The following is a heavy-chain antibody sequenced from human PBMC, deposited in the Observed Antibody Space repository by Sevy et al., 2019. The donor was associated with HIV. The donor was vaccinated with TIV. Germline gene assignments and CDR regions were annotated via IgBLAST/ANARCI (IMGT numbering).Heavy chain of an antibody. CDR1: GFTCTRHW. CDR2: IKPDGGEK. CDR3: ARDTGGIGMDV. V-gene: IGHV3-7*01. J-gene: IGHJ6*02. D-gene: IGHD6-13*01. Sequence: GGSLRLSCAASGFTCTRHWMSWVRQAPGKGLEWVANIKPDGGEKYYVESVKGRFTISRDNAKNSLSLQVNSLRAEDTAVYYCARDTGGIGMDVWGQGTTVTVSS.